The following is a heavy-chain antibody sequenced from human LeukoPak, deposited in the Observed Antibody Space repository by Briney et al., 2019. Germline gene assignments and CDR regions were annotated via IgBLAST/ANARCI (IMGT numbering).Heavy chain of an antibody. J-gene: IGHJ4*02. CDR3: ARDCGGDCYHDF. CDR2: IIPLFGTT. CDR1: GGIFGTYA. V-gene: IGHV1-69*05. Sequence: SVKVSCKASGGIFGTYAINLVRQAPGQGLEWMGRIIPLFGTTNYAQKFQGRVTITTDDSRRTVYMELSRLRSDDTAVFYCARDCGGDCYHDFWGQGTLVTISS. D-gene: IGHD2-21*02.